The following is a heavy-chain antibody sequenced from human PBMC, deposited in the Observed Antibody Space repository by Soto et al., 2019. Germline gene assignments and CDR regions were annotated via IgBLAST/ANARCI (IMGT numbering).Heavy chain of an antibody. CDR2: IIPILGIA. CDR3: XXXXXXXXXXDP. J-gene: IGHJ5*02. CDR1: GGTFSSYT. Sequence: QVQLVQSGAEVKKPGSSVKVSSKSSGGTFSSYTVSWVRQAPRXXVEWMGRIIPILGIANYAQKFQGTVTXXXXXXXXXXXXXXXXXXXXXXXXXXXXXXXXXXXXXDPWGQGTLVTVSS. V-gene: IGHV1-69*02.